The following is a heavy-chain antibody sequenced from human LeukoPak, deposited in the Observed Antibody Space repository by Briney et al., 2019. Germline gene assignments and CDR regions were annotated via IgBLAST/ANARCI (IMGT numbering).Heavy chain of an antibody. CDR2: ISSSSSYI. CDR1: GFTFSSYS. J-gene: IGHJ5*02. CDR3: ERDGGQAYFAP. D-gene: IGHD3-16*01. V-gene: IGHV3-21*01. Sequence: GGSLRLSCAASGFTFSSYSMNWVRQAPGKGLEWVSSISSSSSYIYYADSVKGRFTISRDNAKNSLYLQMNSLRAEDTAVYYCERDGGQAYFAPWGQGTLVTVSS.